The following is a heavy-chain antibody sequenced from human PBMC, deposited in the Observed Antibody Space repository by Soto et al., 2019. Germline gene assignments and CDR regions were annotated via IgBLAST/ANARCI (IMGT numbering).Heavy chain of an antibody. Sequence: QMQLVQSGPEVKKPGTSVKVSCKASGFTFTSSAMQWVRQARGQRLEWIGWIVVGSGNTNYAQKFQERVTITRDMSTSTAYMERSSLRSEDTAVYYCAAVGYCGGDCDAFDIWGQGTMVTVSS. J-gene: IGHJ3*02. CDR1: GFTFTSSA. CDR3: AAVGYCGGDCDAFDI. V-gene: IGHV1-58*02. CDR2: IVVGSGNT. D-gene: IGHD2-21*02.